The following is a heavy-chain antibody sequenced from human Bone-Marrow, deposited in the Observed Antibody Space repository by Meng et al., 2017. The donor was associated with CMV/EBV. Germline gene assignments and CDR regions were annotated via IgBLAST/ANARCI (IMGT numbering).Heavy chain of an antibody. D-gene: IGHD3-3*02. CDR2: IYSGGST. V-gene: IGHV3-NL1*01. CDR1: GFTFSSYG. J-gene: IGHJ5*02. Sequence: GGSLRLSCAASGFTFSSYGMHWVRQAPGKGLEWVSVIYSGGSTYYADSVKGRFTISRDNSKNTLYLQMNSLRAEDTAVYYCARITSFFGVANGWFDPWGQGTLVTVSS. CDR3: ARITSFFGVANGWFDP.